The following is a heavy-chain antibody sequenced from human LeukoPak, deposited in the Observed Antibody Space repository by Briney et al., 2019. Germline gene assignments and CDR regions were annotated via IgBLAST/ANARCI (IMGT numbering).Heavy chain of an antibody. J-gene: IGHJ4*02. CDR1: GFTFSSYW. CDR3: ARDPRGRELPLPSLDY. CDR2: MKQDGSEK. Sequence: GGSLRLSCAASGFTFSSYWMSWVRQAPGKGLEWVADMKQDGSEKYYVDSVKGRFTISRDNAKNSLYLQMNSLRAEDTAVYYCARDPRGRELPLPSLDYWGQGTLVTVSS. D-gene: IGHD1-7*01. V-gene: IGHV3-7*01.